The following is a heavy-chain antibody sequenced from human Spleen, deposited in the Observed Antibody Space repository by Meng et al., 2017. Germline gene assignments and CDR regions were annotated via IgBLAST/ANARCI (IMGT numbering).Heavy chain of an antibody. CDR1: EFTFRSYW. CDR3: AKDRSLYGDYYFDY. V-gene: IGHV3-7*03. D-gene: IGHD4-17*01. CDR2: IKQDGSEK. Sequence: GESLKTPWGAPEFTFRSYWMHWVRQDPGKGLEWVANIKQDGSEKYYVDSVKGRFTISRDNAKNSLYLQMNSLRAEDTAVYYCAKDRSLYGDYYFDYWGQGTLVTVSS. J-gene: IGHJ4*02.